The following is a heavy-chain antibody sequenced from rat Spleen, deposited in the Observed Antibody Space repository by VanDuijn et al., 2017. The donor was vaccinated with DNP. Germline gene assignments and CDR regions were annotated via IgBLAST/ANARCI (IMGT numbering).Heavy chain of an antibody. CDR1: GFTFNAYW. V-gene: IGHV5-31*01. J-gene: IGHJ3*01. CDR3: ARPARGWFAY. Sequence: EVQLVESGGDLVQPGRSLKLSCVASGFTFNAYWMIWIRQVQGKGLEWVASIASSGVNTYYQDPVKVRFTISRDNAKNTLYLQMNSLRSEDTATYYCARPARGWFAYWGQGTLVTVSS. CDR2: IASSGVNT.